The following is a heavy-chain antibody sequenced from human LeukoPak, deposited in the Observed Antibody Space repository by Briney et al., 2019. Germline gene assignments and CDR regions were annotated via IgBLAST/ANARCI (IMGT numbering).Heavy chain of an antibody. CDR2: IIPIFGTA. J-gene: IGHJ5*02. CDR3: ARDWTGGSGSIGVVWFDP. CDR1: GGTFSSYA. V-gene: IGHV1-69*01. D-gene: IGHD3-10*01. Sequence: SVKVSCTASGGTFSSYAISWVRQAPGQGLEWMGGIIPIFGTANYARKFQGRVTITADESTSTAYMELSSLRSEDTAVYYCARDWTGGSGSIGVVWFDPWGQGTLVTVSS.